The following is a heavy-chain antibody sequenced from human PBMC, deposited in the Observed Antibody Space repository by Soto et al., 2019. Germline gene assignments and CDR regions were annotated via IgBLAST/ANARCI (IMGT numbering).Heavy chain of an antibody. J-gene: IGHJ5*02. CDR2: IFYAGNT. V-gene: IGHV4-39*01. D-gene: IGHD6-13*01. CDR3: ARQAAAPGIDLWFDP. Sequence: SETLSLTCNVSGGSISSSRSYWAWFRQPPGKELEWIANIFYAGNTYYHPSLKSRVTVSVDTSKNQFSLKLDSVTAADTAVYYCARQAAAPGIDLWFDPWGQGTLVTVSS. CDR1: GGSISSSRSY.